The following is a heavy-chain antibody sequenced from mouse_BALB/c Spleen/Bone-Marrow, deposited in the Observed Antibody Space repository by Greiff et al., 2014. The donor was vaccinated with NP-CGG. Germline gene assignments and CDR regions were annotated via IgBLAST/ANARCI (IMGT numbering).Heavy chain of an antibody. V-gene: IGHV1-7*01. CDR2: INPSTGNT. D-gene: IGHD2-4*01. J-gene: IGHJ1*01. CDR3: ARGLRDWYFDV. CDR1: GYTFTTYW. Sequence: QVQLKESGAELAKPGASVKLSCKASGYTFTTYWIHWVKQRPGQGLEWIGYINPSTGNTEYNQKFRDRATLTADKSSSTPYMQLSSLTSEDSAVYYCARGLRDWYFDVWGAGTTVTLSS.